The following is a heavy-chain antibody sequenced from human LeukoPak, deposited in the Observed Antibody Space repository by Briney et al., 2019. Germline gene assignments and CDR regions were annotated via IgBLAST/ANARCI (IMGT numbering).Heavy chain of an antibody. V-gene: IGHV3-23*01. J-gene: IGHJ5*02. Sequence: GGSLRLSCAGSGFTFSSYAMSWVRQAPGQGLEWVSVISDSGDYTSYADSVRGRFTISRDNSRNTLYLQMISLRPEDTAVYYCARAVDFWSGYPQPNWFDPWGQGTLVTVSS. CDR1: GFTFSSYA. D-gene: IGHD3-3*01. CDR2: ISDSGDYT. CDR3: ARAVDFWSGYPQPNWFDP.